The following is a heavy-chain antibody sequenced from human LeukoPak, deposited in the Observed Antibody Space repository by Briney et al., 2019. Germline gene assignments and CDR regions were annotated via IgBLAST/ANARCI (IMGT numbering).Heavy chain of an antibody. V-gene: IGHV4-39*01. J-gene: IGHJ4*02. Sequence: SETLSLTCTVSGGSISSSSSYWGWIRPPPGKGLEWIGSIYYSGSTYYNPSLKSRVTISVDTSKNQFSLKLSSVTAADTAVYYCARLFYSGTNYWGQGTLVTVSS. D-gene: IGHD1-26*01. CDR2: IYYSGST. CDR3: ARLFYSGTNY. CDR1: GGSISSSSSY.